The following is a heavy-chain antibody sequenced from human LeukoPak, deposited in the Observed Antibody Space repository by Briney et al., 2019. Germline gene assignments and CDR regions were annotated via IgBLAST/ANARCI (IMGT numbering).Heavy chain of an antibody. CDR1: GGSISSYY. CDR3: ARDLDYGDYVSAFDI. D-gene: IGHD4-17*01. CDR2: IYYSGTT. J-gene: IGHJ3*02. Sequence: SETLSLTCTVSGGSISSYYWSWIRQPPGKGLEWIGYIYYSGTTNYNPSLKSRVTISVDTSKNQFSLKLSSVTAADTAVYYCARDLDYGDYVSAFDIWGQGTMVTVSS. V-gene: IGHV4-59*12.